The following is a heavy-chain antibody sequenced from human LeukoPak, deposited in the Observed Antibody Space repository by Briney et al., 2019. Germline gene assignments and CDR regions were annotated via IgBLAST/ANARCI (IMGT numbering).Heavy chain of an antibody. D-gene: IGHD5-12*01. CDR2: IIPIFGTA. V-gene: IGHV1-69*13. CDR1: GGTFSSYA. Sequence: SVKVSCKASGGTFSSYAISWVRQAPGQGLEWMGGIIPIFGTANYAQKFQGRVTITADESTSTAYMELSSLRSEDTAVYYCASGVVAKSGDYYGMDVWGQGTAVTASS. J-gene: IGHJ6*02. CDR3: ASGVVAKSGDYYGMDV.